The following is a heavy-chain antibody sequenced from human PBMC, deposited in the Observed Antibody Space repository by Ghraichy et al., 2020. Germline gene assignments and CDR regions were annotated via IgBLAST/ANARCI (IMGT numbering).Heavy chain of an antibody. CDR1: GGSFSGYY. J-gene: IGHJ6*03. D-gene: IGHD2-2*01. CDR3: ARGAPNQQNSIYYNMDV. CDR2: SNHSGST. V-gene: IGHV4-34*01. Sequence: SETLSLTCGVYGGSFSGYYWSWIRQPPGKGLEWIGESNHSGSTNYNPSLKSRVTISVDTSKKQISLKLSSVTAADTAVYYCARGAPNQQNSIYYNMDVWGKGTTVTVSS.